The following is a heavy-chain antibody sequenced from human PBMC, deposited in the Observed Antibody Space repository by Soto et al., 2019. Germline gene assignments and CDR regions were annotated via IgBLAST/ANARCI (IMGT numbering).Heavy chain of an antibody. D-gene: IGHD3-10*01. V-gene: IGHV3-23*01. CDR2: ISGSGGST. J-gene: IGHJ4*02. Sequence: GGSLRLSCAASGFTFSSYAMSWVRQAPGKGLEWVSAISGSGGSTYYADSVKGRFTISRDNSKNTLYLQMNSLRAEDTAVYYCAKGRDYYGSAPKDYWGQGTLVTVSS. CDR1: GFTFSSYA. CDR3: AKGRDYYGSAPKDY.